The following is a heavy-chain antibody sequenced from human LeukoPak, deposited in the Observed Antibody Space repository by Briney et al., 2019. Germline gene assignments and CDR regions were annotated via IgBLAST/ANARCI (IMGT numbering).Heavy chain of an antibody. J-gene: IGHJ6*04. CDR1: GGTFSSYA. D-gene: IGHD6-13*01. CDR3: ARPRGGIAAGSYYYYYGMDV. CDR2: IIPIFGTA. V-gene: IGHV1-69*01. Sequence: SVKVSYKASGGTFSSYAISWVRQAPGQGLEWMGGIIPIFGTANYAQKFQGRVTITADESTSTAYMELSSLRSEDTAVYYCARPRGGIAAGSYYYYYGMDVWGKGTTVTVSS.